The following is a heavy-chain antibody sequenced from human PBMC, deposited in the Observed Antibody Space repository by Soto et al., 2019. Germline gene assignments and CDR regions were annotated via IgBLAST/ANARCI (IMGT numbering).Heavy chain of an antibody. V-gene: IGHV3-48*01. CDR2: ISSSRSTI. Sequence: PGGSLRLSCAASGFTFSSYSMNWVRQAPGKGLEWVSYISSSRSTIYYADSVKGRFTISRDNAKNSLYLQMNGLRAEDTAVYYCARDCPGSSTTCYGNEWFDSWGQGTLVTVSS. D-gene: IGHD2-2*01. CDR1: GFTFSSYS. CDR3: ARDCPGSSTTCYGNEWFDS. J-gene: IGHJ5*01.